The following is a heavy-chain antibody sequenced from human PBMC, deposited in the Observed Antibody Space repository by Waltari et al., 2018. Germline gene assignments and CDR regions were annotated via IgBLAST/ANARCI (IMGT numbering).Heavy chain of an antibody. CDR2: ISGSGGST. Sequence: EVQLLESGGGLVQPGGSLRLSCAASGFTFSSYAMSWVRQAPGKGLEWVSAISGSGGSTYYADSVKGRFTISRDNSKNTLYLQMNSLRAEDTAVYYCARGSGWSYYFDYWGQGTLVTVSS. CDR1: GFTFSSYA. J-gene: IGHJ4*02. D-gene: IGHD6-19*01. CDR3: ARGSGWSYYFDY. V-gene: IGHV3-23*01.